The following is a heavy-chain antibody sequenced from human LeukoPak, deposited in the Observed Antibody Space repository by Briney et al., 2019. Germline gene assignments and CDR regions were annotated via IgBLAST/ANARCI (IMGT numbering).Heavy chain of an antibody. CDR3: AKDGTRYCSGGSCYSTPY. CDR2: XXXSGGST. CDR1: GFTFSSYA. D-gene: IGHD2-15*01. V-gene: IGHV3-23*01. Sequence: GGSLRLSCAAPGFTFSSYAMSWVRQAPGKGLEWVSXXXXSGGSTYYADSVKGRFTISRDNSKNTLYLQMNSLRAEDTAVYYCAKDGTRYCSGGSCYSTPYWGQGTLVTVSS. J-gene: IGHJ4*02.